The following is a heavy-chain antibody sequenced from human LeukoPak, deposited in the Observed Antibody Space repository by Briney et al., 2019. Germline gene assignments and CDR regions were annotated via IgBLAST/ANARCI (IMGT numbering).Heavy chain of an antibody. CDR1: GFTFSSYA. CDR2: ISYDGSNK. V-gene: IGHV3-30*04. CDR3: ARARGLGYSYGSN. D-gene: IGHD5-18*01. J-gene: IGHJ4*02. Sequence: SGGSLRLSCAASGFTFSSYAMHWVRQAPGKGLEWVAVISYDGSNKYYADSVKGRFTISRDNSKNTLYLQMNSLRAEDTAVYYCARARGLGYSYGSNWGQGTLVTVSS.